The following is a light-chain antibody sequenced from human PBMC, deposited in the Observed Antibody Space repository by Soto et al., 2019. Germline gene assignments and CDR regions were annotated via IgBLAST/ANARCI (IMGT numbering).Light chain of an antibody. J-gene: IGKJ2*01. Sequence: DIQMTQSPSTLSASVGDSVTITCRASQSISSWLAWYQQKPGKAPKRLIYKASSLDSGVPSRFSGSGSGTEFTLTISSLQPDDFATYYCQTPVYTFGQGTKLEIK. CDR2: KAS. CDR3: QTPVYT. V-gene: IGKV1-5*03. CDR1: QSISSW.